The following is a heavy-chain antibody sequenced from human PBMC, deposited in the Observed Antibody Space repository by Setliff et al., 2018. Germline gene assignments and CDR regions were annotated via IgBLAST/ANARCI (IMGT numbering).Heavy chain of an antibody. CDR3: ARGGESGSWLRHFDY. V-gene: IGHV1-69*05. J-gene: IGHJ4*02. D-gene: IGHD2-15*01. CDR1: GGTFSSYA. Sequence: SVKVSCKASGGTFSSYAISLVRQAPGQGLEWMGGIIPIFGTANYAQKFQGRVTITTDESTSTAYMELSSLRSEDTAVYYCARGGESGSWLRHFDYWGQGTLVTVSS. CDR2: IIPIFGTA.